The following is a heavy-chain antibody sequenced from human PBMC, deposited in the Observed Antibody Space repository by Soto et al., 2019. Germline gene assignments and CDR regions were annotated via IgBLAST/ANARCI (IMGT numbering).Heavy chain of an antibody. D-gene: IGHD6-19*01. J-gene: IGHJ4*01. V-gene: IGHV3-23*01. CDR3: AKDMAQWVETLDY. CDR1: GFTLTRSA. CDR2: ISAGGGGT. Sequence: GGSLRLSCAGSGFTLTRSAVSWVRQAPGEGLEWVSGISAGGGGTYYADSVKGRFTISRDISKNTVYLQMNGLRVEDTAVYYCAKDMAQWVETLDYWGHGTLVTVSS.